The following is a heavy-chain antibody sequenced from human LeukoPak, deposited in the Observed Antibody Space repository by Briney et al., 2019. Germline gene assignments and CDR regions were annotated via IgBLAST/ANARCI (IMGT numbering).Heavy chain of an antibody. D-gene: IGHD1-26*01. CDR1: GVSVSSDRYY. J-gene: IGHJ4*02. Sequence: SETLSLTCTVSGVSVSSDRYYWSWIRQPPGKGLEWIGYIHYSGSTNYNPSLKSRVTISVDTSKNQFSLKLSSVTAADTAVYYCARDISGSYFGHWGQGTLVTVSS. CDR2: IHYSGST. V-gene: IGHV4-61*01. CDR3: ARDISGSYFGH.